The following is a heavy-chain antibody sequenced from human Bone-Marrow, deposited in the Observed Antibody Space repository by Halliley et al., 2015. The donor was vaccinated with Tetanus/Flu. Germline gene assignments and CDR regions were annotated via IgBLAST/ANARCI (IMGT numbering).Heavy chain of an antibody. CDR2: IDPSYSYP. D-gene: IGHD1-26*01. Sequence: QLVQSGAEVKKPGESLRISCKGSGYNFIDYWITWVRQMPGKGLEWMGRIDPSYSYPRYSPSFQGHVTISVDKSISTAYLLWSGLKASDTAMYYCAREGPSGTSWFGPWGQGTLVTVSS. V-gene: IGHV5-10-1*01. CDR3: AREGPSGTSWFGP. J-gene: IGHJ5*02. CDR1: GYNFIDYW.